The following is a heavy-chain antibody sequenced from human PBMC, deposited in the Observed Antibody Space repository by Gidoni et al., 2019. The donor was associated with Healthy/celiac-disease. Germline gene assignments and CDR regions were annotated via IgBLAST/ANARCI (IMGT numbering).Heavy chain of an antibody. Sequence: QVQLVESGGGVVQPGRSLRLSCAASGFTFSSYAMHWVRQAPGKGLEWVAVISYDGSNKYYADSVKGRFTISRDNSKNTLYLQMNSLRAEDTAVYYCARDGGPFMITFGGVKGYFDYWGQGTLVTVSS. V-gene: IGHV3-30-3*01. D-gene: IGHD3-16*01. CDR3: ARDGGPFMITFGGVKGYFDY. CDR1: GFTFSSYA. CDR2: ISYDGSNK. J-gene: IGHJ4*02.